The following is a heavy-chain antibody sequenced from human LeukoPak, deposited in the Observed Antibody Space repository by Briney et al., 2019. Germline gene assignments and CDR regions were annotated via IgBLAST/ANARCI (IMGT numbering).Heavy chain of an antibody. CDR2: IGSAI. J-gene: IGHJ3*02. CDR1: GFTFSDYS. V-gene: IGHV3-48*01. D-gene: IGHD2-2*01. Sequence: GGSLRLSCVASGFTFSDYSLNWVRQAPGKGLEWISYIGSAIYYADSVKGRFTISRDNAKNSLFLQMNSLRAEDTAVYYCARDHAYAFDIWGQGTLVTVSS. CDR3: ARDHAYAFDI.